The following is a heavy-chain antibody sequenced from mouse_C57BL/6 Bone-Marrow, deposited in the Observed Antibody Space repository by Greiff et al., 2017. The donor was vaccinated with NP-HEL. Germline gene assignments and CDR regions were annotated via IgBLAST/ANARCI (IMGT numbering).Heavy chain of an antibody. CDR1: GFTFSSYG. CDR2: ISSGGSYT. Sequence: EVHLVESGGDLVKPGGSLKLSCAASGFTFSSYGMSWVRQTPDKRLEWVATISSGGSYTYYPDSVKGRFTISRDNAKNTLYLQMSSLKSEDTAMYYCARHGMITTSYYFDYWGQGTTLTVSS. V-gene: IGHV5-6*01. J-gene: IGHJ2*01. CDR3: ARHGMITTSYYFDY. D-gene: IGHD2-4*01.